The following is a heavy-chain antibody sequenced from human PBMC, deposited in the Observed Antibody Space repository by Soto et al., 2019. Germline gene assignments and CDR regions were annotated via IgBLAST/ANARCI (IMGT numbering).Heavy chain of an antibody. CDR3: AKWHSSGYGYFDF. V-gene: IGHV3-30*18. D-gene: IGHD3-22*01. Sequence: QVQLVESGGGVVQPGRSLRLSCAASGFTFSSYGMHWVRQAPGKGLEWVAVISYDGSNKYYADSVKVRITISRDNSKNTLSLQMTGLRAVDTAVYDCAKWHSSGYGYFDFWGQGTLVTVSS. CDR1: GFTFSSYG. CDR2: ISYDGSNK. J-gene: IGHJ4*02.